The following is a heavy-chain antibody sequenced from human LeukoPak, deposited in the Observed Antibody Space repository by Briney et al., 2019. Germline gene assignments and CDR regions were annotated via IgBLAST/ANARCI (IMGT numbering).Heavy chain of an antibody. CDR2: ISGSGGST. D-gene: IGHD1/OR15-1a*01. Sequence: GGSLRLSCAASGFTFSSYAMSWVRQAPGKGLEWVSAISGSGGSTYYADSVKGRFTISRDNAKNSLFLQMNSLRAEDTAMYYCAKGTKPVMTIPDYWGQGILVTVSS. CDR3: AKGTKPVMTIPDY. V-gene: IGHV3-23*01. J-gene: IGHJ4*02. CDR1: GFTFSSYA.